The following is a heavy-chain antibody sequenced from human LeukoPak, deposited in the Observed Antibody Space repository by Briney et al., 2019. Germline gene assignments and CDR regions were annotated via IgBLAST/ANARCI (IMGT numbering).Heavy chain of an antibody. Sequence: GGSLRLSCVASGFSFSNYWMTWVRQAPGKGLEWVGRSRDKGNSYTTAHGASVRGRFTISRDDSKNSMYLQMNSLKIEDTAVYYCTKLARAPRDFDYWGQGTLVTVSS. V-gene: IGHV3-72*01. J-gene: IGHJ4*02. CDR2: SRDKGNSYTT. D-gene: IGHD3-10*01. CDR3: TKLARAPRDFDY. CDR1: GFSFSNYW.